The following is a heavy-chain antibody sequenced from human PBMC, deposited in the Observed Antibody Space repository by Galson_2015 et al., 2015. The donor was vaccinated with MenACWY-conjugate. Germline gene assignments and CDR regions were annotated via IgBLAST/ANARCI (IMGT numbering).Heavy chain of an antibody. CDR3: SWIQAATPEFTLSHFYMDV. CDR1: GFTFSSYS. J-gene: IGHJ6*03. D-gene: IGHD2-15*01. CDR2: IGGSGNYI. V-gene: IGHV3-21*01. Sequence: SLRLSCAASGFTFSSYSMNWVRQAPGKGLEWVSCIGGSGNYISYADSVKGRFTISRDNAENSLYLQMDSLRVEDTAVYYCSWIQAATPEFTLSHFYMDVWGKGTTVTVSS.